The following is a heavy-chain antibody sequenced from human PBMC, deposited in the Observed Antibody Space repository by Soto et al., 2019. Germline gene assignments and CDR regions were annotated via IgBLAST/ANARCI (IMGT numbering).Heavy chain of an antibody. J-gene: IGHJ4*02. CDR1: GYTFTNYA. D-gene: IGHD6-13*01. CDR2: INAGNGNT. Sequence: ASVKVSCKASGYTFTNYAMQWVRQAPGQRLEWMGWINAGNGNTKYSQKFQGRVTITRDTSASTAYMELNSLRAEDTAVYYCAKDQQIAEYYFDYWGQGTLVTVSS. CDR3: AKDQQIAEYYFDY. V-gene: IGHV1-3*01.